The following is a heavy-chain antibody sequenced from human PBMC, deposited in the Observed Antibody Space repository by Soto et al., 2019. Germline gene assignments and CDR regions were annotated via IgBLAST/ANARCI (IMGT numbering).Heavy chain of an antibody. CDR3: ARDRRYDILAVPPGRFDP. CDR1: GYTFTSYG. CDR2: ISAYNGNT. J-gene: IGHJ5*02. V-gene: IGHV1-18*01. D-gene: IGHD3-9*01. Sequence: QVQLVQSGAEVKKPGASVKVSCKASGYTFTSYGISWVRQAPGQGLEWMGWISAYNGNTNYAQKLQGRVTMTTDTSRGTAYKELRSLRSDDTAVYYCARDRRYDILAVPPGRFDPWGQGTLVTASS.